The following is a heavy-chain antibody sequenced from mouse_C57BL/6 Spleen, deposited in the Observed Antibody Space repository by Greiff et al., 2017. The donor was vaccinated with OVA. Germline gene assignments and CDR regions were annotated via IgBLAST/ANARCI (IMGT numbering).Heavy chain of an antibody. Sequence: VKLQESGPELVKPGASVKISCKASGYAFSSSWMNWVKQRPGKGLEWIGRIYPGDGDTNYNGKFKGKATLTADKSSSTAYMQLSSLTSEDSAVYFCARLELRSYAMDYWGQGTSVTVSS. V-gene: IGHV1-82*01. CDR2: IYPGDGDT. J-gene: IGHJ4*01. D-gene: IGHD1-1*01. CDR3: ARLELRSYAMDY. CDR1: GYAFSSSW.